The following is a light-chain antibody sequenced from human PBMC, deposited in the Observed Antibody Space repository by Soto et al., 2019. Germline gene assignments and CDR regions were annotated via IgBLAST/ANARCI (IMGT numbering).Light chain of an antibody. CDR1: QIGSKG. V-gene: IGLV3-21*02. Sequence: SYELTQPPSVSVAPGQTARLTCGGVQIGSKGVHWYQQRPGQAPVLVVYDDSDRPSGIPERFSGSNSGNTATLTISRVEAGDEADYYCQVWGPSSDHFYVFGTGTKVTVL. CDR2: DDS. J-gene: IGLJ1*01. CDR3: QVWGPSSDHFYV.